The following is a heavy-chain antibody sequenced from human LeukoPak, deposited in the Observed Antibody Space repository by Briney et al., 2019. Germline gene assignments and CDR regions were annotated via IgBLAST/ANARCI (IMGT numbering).Heavy chain of an antibody. J-gene: IGHJ4*02. D-gene: IGHD3-22*01. CDR3: ARHRRQYYYDSSGSLDH. Sequence: SETLSLTCTVSGGYITNYYWSWIRQPPGKGLEWIGYVYDTGSTNYNPSLKSRGTISLGTSKNPFSLRLTSVTAADTAVYYCARHRRQYYYDSSGSLDHWGQGTLVTVSS. CDR2: VYDTGST. V-gene: IGHV4-59*08. CDR1: GGYITNYY.